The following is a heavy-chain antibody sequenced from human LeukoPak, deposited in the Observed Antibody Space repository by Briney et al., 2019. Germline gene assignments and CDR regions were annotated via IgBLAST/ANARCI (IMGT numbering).Heavy chain of an antibody. V-gene: IGHV3-64*01. CDR2: ISSSGGST. Sequence: GGSLRLSCAASGFTFCSYAMHWVRQAPGEGVEYVSDISSSGGSTYYANSVKGRFTISRDNSKNTLYLQMGSLRAEDMAVYYCARGSDGVVYSGMDVWGQGTTVTVSS. CDR1: GFTFCSYA. CDR3: ARGSDGVVYSGMDV. D-gene: IGHD4-17*01. J-gene: IGHJ6*02.